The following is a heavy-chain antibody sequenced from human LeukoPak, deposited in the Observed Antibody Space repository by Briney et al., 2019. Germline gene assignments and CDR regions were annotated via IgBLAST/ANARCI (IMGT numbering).Heavy chain of an antibody. V-gene: IGHV3-48*01. CDR2: ISFSNPM. D-gene: IGHD3-16*01. Sequence: GGSLRLSCVASGFTFSTYTMNWVRQAPGKGLEWISYISFSNPMYYADSVRGRFIISRDNAKNSLYLQMNSLRAEDTAVYYCAGGARSTYYYYGMDVWGRGTTVTVSS. CDR3: AGGARSTYYYYGMDV. CDR1: GFTFSTYT. J-gene: IGHJ6*02.